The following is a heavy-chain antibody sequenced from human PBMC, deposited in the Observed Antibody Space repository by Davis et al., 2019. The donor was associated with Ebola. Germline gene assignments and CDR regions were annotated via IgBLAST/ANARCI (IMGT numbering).Heavy chain of an antibody. V-gene: IGHV4-30-4*07. CDR2: YYYTGST. D-gene: IGHD3-22*01. CDR3: ARGDSYYDPSGYYAGPEAPDH. J-gene: IGHJ4*02. Sequence: MPSETLSLTCAVSCGFVSSGGYSWNWTRQPPGKGLEWIGYYYYTGSTYYNPSLKSRVSISVDTSKNQFSLKLSSVTAADTAVYYCARGDSYYDPSGYYAGPEAPDHWGQGTLVSVSS. CDR1: CGFVSSGGYS.